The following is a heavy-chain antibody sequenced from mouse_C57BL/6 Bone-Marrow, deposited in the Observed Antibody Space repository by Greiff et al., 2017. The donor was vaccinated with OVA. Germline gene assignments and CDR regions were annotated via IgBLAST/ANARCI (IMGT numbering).Heavy chain of an antibody. V-gene: IGHV1-75*01. Sequence: VQLVESGPELVKPGASVKISCKASGYTFTDYYINWVKQRPGQGLEWIGWIFPGSGSTYYNEKFKGKATLTVDKSSSTAYMLLSSLTSEDSAVYFCARSGTTVVAHWYFDVWGTGTTVTVSS. CDR1: GYTFTDYY. D-gene: IGHD1-1*01. CDR3: ARSGTTVVAHWYFDV. J-gene: IGHJ1*03. CDR2: IFPGSGST.